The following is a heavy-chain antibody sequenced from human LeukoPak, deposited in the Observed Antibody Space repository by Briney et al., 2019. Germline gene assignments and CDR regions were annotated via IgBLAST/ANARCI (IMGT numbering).Heavy chain of an antibody. D-gene: IGHD4-11*01. CDR2: ISWNSGSI. CDR3: AKDSGDNDYLGN. J-gene: IGHJ4*02. CDR1: GFTFDDYA. V-gene: IGHV3-9*01. Sequence: AGGSLRLSCAASGFTFDDYAMRWVRQAPGKGLEWVSGISWNSGSIGYADSVKGRFTISRDNAKNSLYLQMNSLRAEDTALYYCAKDSGDNDYLGNWGQGTLVTVSS.